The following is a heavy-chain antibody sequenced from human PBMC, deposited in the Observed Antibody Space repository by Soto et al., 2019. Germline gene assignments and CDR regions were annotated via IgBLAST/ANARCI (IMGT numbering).Heavy chain of an antibody. V-gene: IGHV4-59*01. D-gene: IGHD3-22*01. Sequence: QVQLQESGPGLVKPSETLSLTCTVSGVSISSYYWSWIRQPPGKGLEWIGYIYYSGSTNYNPSLTRRVTISLDTSKNQFSLKLSSVTAADTAVYYCARARGGYYDYWGQGTLVTVSS. CDR3: ARARGGYYDY. CDR2: IYYSGST. J-gene: IGHJ4*02. CDR1: GVSISSYY.